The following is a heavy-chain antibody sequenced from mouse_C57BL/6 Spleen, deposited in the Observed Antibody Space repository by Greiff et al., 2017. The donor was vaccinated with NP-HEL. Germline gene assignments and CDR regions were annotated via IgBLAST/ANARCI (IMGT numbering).Heavy chain of an antibody. J-gene: IGHJ2*01. V-gene: IGHV1-82*01. CDR3: ARWDSSGYYFDY. Sequence: QVQLKQSGPELVKPGASVKISCKASGYAFSSSWMNWVKQRPGKGLEWIGRIYPGDGDTNYNGKFKGKATLTADKSSSTAYMQLSSLTSEDSAVYFCARWDSSGYYFDYWGQGTTLTVSS. CDR1: GYAFSSSW. D-gene: IGHD3-2*02. CDR2: IYPGDGDT.